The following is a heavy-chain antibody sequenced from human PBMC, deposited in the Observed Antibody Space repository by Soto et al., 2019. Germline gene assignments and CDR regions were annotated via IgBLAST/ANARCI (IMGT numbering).Heavy chain of an antibody. V-gene: IGHV3-30*18. CDR1: GFTFSSYG. CDR3: AKEGSVVATTPDFDY. J-gene: IGHJ4*02. Sequence: QVQLVESGGGVVQPGRSLRLSCAASGFTFSSYGMHWVRQAPGKGLEWVAVILYDGSYKYYADSMKGRVTISRDNSKNTLYVQMNSLRAEDTAVYYCAKEGSVVATTPDFDYWGQGTLVTVSS. CDR2: ILYDGSYK. D-gene: IGHD5-12*01.